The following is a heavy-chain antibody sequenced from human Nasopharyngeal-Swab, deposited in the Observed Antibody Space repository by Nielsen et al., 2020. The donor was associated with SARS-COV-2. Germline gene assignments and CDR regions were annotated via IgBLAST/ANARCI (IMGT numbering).Heavy chain of an antibody. J-gene: IGHJ5*02. Sequence: GGSLRLSCKGSGYSFTSYWISWVRQMPGKGLEWMGRIDPSDSYTNYSPSFQGHVTISADKSISTAYPQWSSLKASDTAMYYCARHWSDPGNWFDPWGQGTLVTVSS. CDR3: ARHWSDPGNWFDP. V-gene: IGHV5-10-1*01. CDR1: GYSFTSYW. CDR2: IDPSDSYT.